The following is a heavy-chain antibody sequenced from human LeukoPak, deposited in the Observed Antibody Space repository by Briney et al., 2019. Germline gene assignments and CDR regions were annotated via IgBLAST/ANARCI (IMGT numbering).Heavy chain of an antibody. CDR2: ISSSSSTI. CDR3: ARGFREGIAASIFDY. J-gene: IGHJ4*02. V-gene: IGHV3-48*01. Sequence: PGGSLRLSCAASGFTFSSYSMNWVRQAPGKGLEWVSYISSSSSTIYYADSVKGRFTISRDNAKNSLYLQMNSLRAEDTAVYYCARGFREGIAASIFDYWGQGTLVTVSS. D-gene: IGHD6-13*01. CDR1: GFTFSSYS.